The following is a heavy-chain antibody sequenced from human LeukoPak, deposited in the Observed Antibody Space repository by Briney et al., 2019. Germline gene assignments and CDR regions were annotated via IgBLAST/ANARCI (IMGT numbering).Heavy chain of an antibody. D-gene: IGHD3-16*01. CDR2: IDYRGGT. V-gene: IGHV4-39*01. CDR1: GGSVSWTYYS. J-gene: IGHJ4*02. CDR3: ARQELWFRS. Sequence: PSETLSLTCSVSGGSVSWTYYSWGWIRQPPGKGLEWIGSIDYRGGTHFSPSLESRVTISVDTSQNQFSLRLMSVTAADTGVYYCARQELWFRSWGQGTLVTVSS.